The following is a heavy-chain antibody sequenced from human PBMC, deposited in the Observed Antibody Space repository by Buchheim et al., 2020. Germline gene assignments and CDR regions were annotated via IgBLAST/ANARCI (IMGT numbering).Heavy chain of an antibody. CDR2: IYYSGST. CDR3: ARDKRVVITTPPYYYYYGMDV. D-gene: IGHD3-22*01. J-gene: IGHJ6*02. V-gene: IGHV4-31*03. Sequence: QVQLQESGPGLVKPSQTLSLTCTVSGGSISSGGYYWSWIRQHPGKGLEWIGYIYYSGSTYYNPSLKSRVTISVDTSKHQFSLKLSSVTAADTAVYYCARDKRVVITTPPYYYYYGMDVWGQGTT. CDR1: GGSISSGGYY.